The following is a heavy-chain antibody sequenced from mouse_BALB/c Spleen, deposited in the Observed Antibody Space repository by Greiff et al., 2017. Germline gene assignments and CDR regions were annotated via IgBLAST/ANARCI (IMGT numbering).Heavy chain of an antibody. Sequence: QVQLQQSGAELVKPGASVKMSCKASGYTFTSYNMHWVKQTPGQGLEWIGAIYPGNGDTSYNQKFKGKATLTADKSSSTAYMQLSSLTSEDSAVYYCARDGSSHWYFDVWGAGTTVTVSS. CDR2: IYPGNGDT. CDR1: GYTFTSYN. CDR3: ARDGSSHWYFDV. D-gene: IGHD1-1*01. J-gene: IGHJ1*01. V-gene: IGHV1-12*01.